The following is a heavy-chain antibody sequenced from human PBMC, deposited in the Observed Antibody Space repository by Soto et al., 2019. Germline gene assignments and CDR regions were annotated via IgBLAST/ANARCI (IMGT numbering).Heavy chain of an antibody. Sequence: QVQLVESGGGVVQPGRSLRLSCAASGFTFSSYAMHWVRQAPGKGLEWVAVISYDGSNKYYADSVKGRFTISRDNSKNTLVLELISLRAEDTAVYYCARGEIQQSLASFYWGQGTLVTVSS. J-gene: IGHJ4*02. D-gene: IGHD6-19*01. CDR3: ARGEIQQSLASFY. V-gene: IGHV3-30-3*01. CDR2: ISYDGSNK. CDR1: GFTFSSYA.